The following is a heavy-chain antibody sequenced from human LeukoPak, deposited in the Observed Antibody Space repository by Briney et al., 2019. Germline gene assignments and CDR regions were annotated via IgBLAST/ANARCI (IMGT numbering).Heavy chain of an antibody. CDR1: GFTFSSYA. CDR2: IRYDGSDR. V-gene: IGHV3-30*04. Sequence: GGSLRLSCAASGFTFSSYAMHWVRQAPGKGLEWVAYIRYDGSDRYYADSVKGRFTISRDNSKNTLYLQMNSLRAEDTAVYYCARETPRRGETRDGYRWGQGTVVTVSS. CDR3: ARETPRRGETRDGYR. J-gene: IGHJ4*02. D-gene: IGHD5-24*01.